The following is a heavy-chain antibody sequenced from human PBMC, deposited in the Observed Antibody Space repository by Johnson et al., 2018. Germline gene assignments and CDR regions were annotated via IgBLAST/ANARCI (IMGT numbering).Heavy chain of an antibody. J-gene: IGHJ3*02. D-gene: IGHD4/OR15-4a*01. Sequence: VQLVQSGAEVTKPGESLKISCKGSGYSFTSYWIGWVRQMPGKGLEWMGIIYPGDSETKYSPSFQGQVTITADKASSTADRQWSSLKAWDTALCYCVRLSGDYGDDFDIWGQGTMVTVSS. CDR3: VRLSGDYGDDFDI. V-gene: IGHV5-51*03. CDR1: GYSFTSYW. CDR2: IYPGDSET.